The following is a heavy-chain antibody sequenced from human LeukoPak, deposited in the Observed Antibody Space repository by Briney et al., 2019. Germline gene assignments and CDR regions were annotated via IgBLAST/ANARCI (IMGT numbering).Heavy chain of an antibody. D-gene: IGHD2-15*01. J-gene: IGHJ4*02. CDR3: ARDPTYCSGGSCYSRGIDY. CDR2: ISRSGSTI. Sequence: PGGSLRLSCAASGFTFSDYYMSWIRQAPGKGLEWVSYISRSGSTIYYADSVKGRFTISRDNAKNSLYLQMNSLRAEDTAVYYCARDPTYCSGGSCYSRGIDYWGQGTLVTVSS. V-gene: IGHV3-11*04. CDR1: GFTFSDYY.